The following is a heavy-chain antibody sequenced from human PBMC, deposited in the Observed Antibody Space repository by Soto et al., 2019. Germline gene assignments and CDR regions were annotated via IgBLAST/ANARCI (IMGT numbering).Heavy chain of an antibody. J-gene: IGHJ4*01. V-gene: IGHV1-8*01. Sequence: GASVQVSCKTSGYNFTNFDINWVRQAPGRGLVWMGWMNPSSGETGSAQNFQGRVTMTRDISTRTFFMQLTSLRSEDTAIYYCARLAEYCNGIKCYSNFDFWGRGTQVTVSS. D-gene: IGHD2-15*01. CDR3: ARLAEYCNGIKCYSNFDF. CDR1: GYNFTNFD. CDR2: MNPSSGET.